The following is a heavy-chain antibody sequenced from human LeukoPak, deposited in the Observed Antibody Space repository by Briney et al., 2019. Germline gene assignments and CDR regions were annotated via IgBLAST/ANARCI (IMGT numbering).Heavy chain of an antibody. Sequence: PGGSLRLSCGASGLTFSKHGMNWVRQAPGKGLEWLSGVSPPGGGTYYADSVKGRFTISRDNSKNTLYLQMNSLRAEDTAVYYCARGPSGYHNTGGQGTLVTVSS. CDR3: ARGPSGYHNT. D-gene: IGHD5-12*01. J-gene: IGHJ4*02. CDR2: VSPPGGGT. CDR1: GLTFSKHG. V-gene: IGHV3-23*01.